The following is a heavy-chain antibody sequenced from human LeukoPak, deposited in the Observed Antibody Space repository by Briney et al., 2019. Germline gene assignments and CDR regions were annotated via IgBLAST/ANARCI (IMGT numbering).Heavy chain of an antibody. D-gene: IGHD1-1*01. Sequence: PSETLSLTCTVSGGSISSSSYYWGWIRQPPGKGLEWIGSIYYSGSTYYNPFLKSRVTISVDTSKNQFSLKLSSVAAADTAVYYCARVPNWNGYYYYYYYMDVWGKGTTVTVSS. CDR2: IYYSGST. CDR3: ARVPNWNGYYYYYYYMDV. CDR1: GGSISSSSYY. V-gene: IGHV4-39*01. J-gene: IGHJ6*03.